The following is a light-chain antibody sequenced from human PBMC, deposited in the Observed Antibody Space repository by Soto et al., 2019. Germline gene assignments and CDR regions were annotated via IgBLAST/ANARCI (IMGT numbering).Light chain of an antibody. CDR1: QSVLYSSNNKNY. Sequence: DIVMTQSPDSLAVSLGERATINCKSSQSVLYSSNNKNYLDWYQQKPGQPPKLLIYWASTRESGVPDRFSGSGSGTDFTLTISSLQAEDVAVYYCQQYYSTLSFGQGTKLEIK. J-gene: IGKJ2*01. V-gene: IGKV4-1*01. CDR2: WAS. CDR3: QQYYSTLS.